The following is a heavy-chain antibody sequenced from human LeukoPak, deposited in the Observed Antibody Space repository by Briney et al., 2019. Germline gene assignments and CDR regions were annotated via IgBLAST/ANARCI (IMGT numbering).Heavy chain of an antibody. D-gene: IGHD3-10*01. CDR1: GFIFSSYG. J-gene: IGHJ4*02. V-gene: IGHV3-30*02. CDR2: IRYDGSRK. CDR3: AKGMATYGSGTLFDY. Sequence: RPGGSLRLSCAASGFIFSSYGMHWVRQAPDKGLEWVAFIRYDGSRKYYADSVKGRFTISRDNSKNPLYLQMNSLRAEDTAVYYCAKGMATYGSGTLFDYWGQGTLVTVSS.